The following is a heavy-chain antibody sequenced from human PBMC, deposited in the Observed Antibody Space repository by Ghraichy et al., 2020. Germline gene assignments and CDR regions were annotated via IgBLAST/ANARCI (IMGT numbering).Heavy chain of an antibody. Sequence: GGSLRLSCAASGFTFSSYWMSWVRQAPGKGLEWVANIKQDGSEKYYVDSVKGRFTISRDNAKNSLYLQMNSLRAEDTAVYYCARSYPKNYYGMDVWGQGTTVTVSS. J-gene: IGHJ6*02. CDR2: IKQDGSEK. D-gene: IGHD3-16*01. V-gene: IGHV3-7*03. CDR1: GFTFSSYW. CDR3: ARSYPKNYYGMDV.